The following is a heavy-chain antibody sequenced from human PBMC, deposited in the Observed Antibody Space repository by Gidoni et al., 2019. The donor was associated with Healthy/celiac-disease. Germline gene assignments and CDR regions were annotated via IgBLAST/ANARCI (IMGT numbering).Heavy chain of an antibody. V-gene: IGHV3-7*01. J-gene: IGHJ6*02. CDR1: GFTFSSYW. CDR2: IKQDGSEK. D-gene: IGHD1-26*01. CDR3: ARSSGYSDPIYYYYGMDV. Sequence: EVQLVESGGGLVQPGGSLRLSCAASGFTFSSYWMSWVRQAPGKGLEGWANIKQDGSEKYYVDSVKGRFTISRDNAKNSLYLQMNSLRAEDTAVYYCARSSGYSDPIYYYYGMDVWGQGTTVTVSS.